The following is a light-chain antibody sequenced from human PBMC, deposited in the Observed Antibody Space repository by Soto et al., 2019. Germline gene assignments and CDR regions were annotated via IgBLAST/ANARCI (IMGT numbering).Light chain of an antibody. Sequence: IQLTQSPSFLSASVGDRVTLTCRASQGISDYLAWYQQEPGKAPNLLIYTASTLQSGVPSRFSGSGSGTDFTLTISSLQPEDFATYYCIQDYNYPLTFGGGTKVDIK. CDR2: TAS. J-gene: IGKJ4*01. CDR3: IQDYNYPLT. CDR1: QGISDY. V-gene: IGKV1-6*01.